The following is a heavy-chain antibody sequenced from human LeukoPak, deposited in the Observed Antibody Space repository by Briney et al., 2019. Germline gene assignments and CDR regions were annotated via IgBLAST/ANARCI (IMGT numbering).Heavy chain of an antibody. CDR2: INAGNGNT. CDR1: GYTFTSYA. V-gene: IGHV1-3*01. Sequence: ASVEVSCKASGYTFTSYAMHWVRQAPGQRLEWMGWINAGNGNTKYSQKFQGRVTITRDTSASTAYMELSSLRSEDTAVYYCARSHGSGSYYKSYWFDPWGQGTLVTVSS. J-gene: IGHJ5*02. D-gene: IGHD3-10*01. CDR3: ARSHGSGSYYKSYWFDP.